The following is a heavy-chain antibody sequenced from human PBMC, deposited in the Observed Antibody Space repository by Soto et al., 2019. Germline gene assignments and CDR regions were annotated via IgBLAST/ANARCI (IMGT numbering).Heavy chain of an antibody. CDR1: GFTVSSNY. D-gene: IGHD2-15*01. CDR2: IYSGGST. V-gene: IGHV3-66*01. Sequence: GGSLRLSCAASGFTVSSNYMSWVRQAPGKGLEWVSVIYSGGSTYYADSVKGRFTIPRDNSKNTLYLQMNSLRAEDTAVYYCARKSLYCSGGSCAFDYWDQGTLVTVSS. J-gene: IGHJ4*02. CDR3: ARKSLYCSGGSCAFDY.